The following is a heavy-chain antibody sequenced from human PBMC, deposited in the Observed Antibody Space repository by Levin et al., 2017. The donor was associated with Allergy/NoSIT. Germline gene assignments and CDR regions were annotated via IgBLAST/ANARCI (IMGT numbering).Heavy chain of an antibody. CDR3: ARDVYLGQWPAQYTFDV. Sequence: GGSLRLSCTASGFSFDDYAMHWVRQIPGKGLDWVSVINWNSGTIHYAASVRGRFTVSRDNAKNSLVLQMNSLRAEDTALYYCARDVYLGQWPAQYTFDVWGKGTTVTVSS. CDR1: GFSFDDYA. J-gene: IGHJ6*04. CDR2: INWNSGTI. D-gene: IGHD6-19*01. V-gene: IGHV3-9*01.